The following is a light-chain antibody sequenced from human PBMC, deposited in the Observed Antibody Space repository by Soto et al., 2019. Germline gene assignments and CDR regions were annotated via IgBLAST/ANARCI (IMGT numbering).Light chain of an antibody. J-gene: IGLJ3*02. V-gene: IGLV1-44*01. CDR2: SNN. Sequence: QSVLTQPPSASGTPGRRVTISCSGSSSNIGSDTVNWYQQVPGTAPKLLIYSNNQRPSGVPDRFSGSKSGTSASLAISGLQSEDEADYYCATWDDSLNRVVFGGGTKLTV. CDR1: SSNIGSDT. CDR3: ATWDDSLNRVV.